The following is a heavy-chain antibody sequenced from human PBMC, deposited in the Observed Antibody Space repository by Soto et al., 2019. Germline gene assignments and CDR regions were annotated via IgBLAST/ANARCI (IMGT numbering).Heavy chain of an antibody. CDR2: IYYRGRT. CDR3: ARAGVGHTVTGGLNRVVP. CDR1: GGSISSGGYY. V-gene: IGHV4-31*03. J-gene: IGHJ5*02. D-gene: IGHD1-26*01. Sequence: SETLSLTCNVSGGSISSGGYYWSWIRQHPGKGLEWIGYIYYRGRTYYNPSLKSRVTIPVDTSKNQFSLKLSAVTAADTAVYYCARAGVGHTVTGGLNRVVPWGQGTLVTVSS.